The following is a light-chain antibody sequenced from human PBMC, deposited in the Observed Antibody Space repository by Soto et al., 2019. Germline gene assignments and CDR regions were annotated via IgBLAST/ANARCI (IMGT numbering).Light chain of an antibody. J-gene: IGLJ1*01. CDR2: DVS. V-gene: IGLV2-14*01. CDR3: SSYTSIDTWV. Sequence: QSVLTQPASVSGSHGQSITISCTEASSDVGGYNYVSWYQQHPGKAPKVLISDVSNRPSGISNRFSGSKSGNTASLTISGLQAEDEADYYCSSYTSIDTWVFGTGTKVTVL. CDR1: SSDVGGYNY.